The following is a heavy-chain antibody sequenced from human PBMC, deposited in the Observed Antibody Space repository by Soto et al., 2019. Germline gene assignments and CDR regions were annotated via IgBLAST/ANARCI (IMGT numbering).Heavy chain of an antibody. Sequence: GGSLRLSCAASGFTVSSNYMSWVRQAPGKGLEWVSVIYSGGSTYYADSVKGRFTISRHNSKNTLYLQMNSLRAEDTAVYYCARAVRGSPSPFDYWGQGTLVTVSS. V-gene: IGHV3-53*04. CDR2: IYSGGST. J-gene: IGHJ4*02. CDR3: ARAVRGSPSPFDY. CDR1: GFTVSSNY. D-gene: IGHD3-10*01.